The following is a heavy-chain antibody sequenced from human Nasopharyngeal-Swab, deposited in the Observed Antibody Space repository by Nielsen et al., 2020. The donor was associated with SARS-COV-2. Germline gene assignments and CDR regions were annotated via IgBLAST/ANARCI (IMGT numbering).Heavy chain of an antibody. CDR3: ARDLTALNYDILTGYFSDAFDI. CDR2: ISAYNGNT. Sequence: ASVKVSCKASRYTFTSYGISWVRQAPGQGLEWMGWISAYNGNTNYAQKLQGRVTMTTDTSTSTAYMELRSLRSDDTAVYYCARDLTALNYDILTGYFSDAFDIWGQGTMVTVSS. CDR1: RYTFTSYG. J-gene: IGHJ3*02. D-gene: IGHD3-9*01. V-gene: IGHV1-18*01.